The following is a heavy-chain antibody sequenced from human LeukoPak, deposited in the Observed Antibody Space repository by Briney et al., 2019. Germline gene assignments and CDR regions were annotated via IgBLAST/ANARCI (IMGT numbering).Heavy chain of an antibody. Sequence: GGSLRLSCAASGFSFRSYAMSWVRQAPGKGLEWVSSIRDDESNTYYADSVKGRFTISRDNSKNTLYLQMNSLRAEDTAVYYCAKGSRIAVAGNYGYWGQGTLVTVSS. D-gene: IGHD6-19*01. CDR3: AKGSRIAVAGNYGY. CDR1: GFSFRSYA. J-gene: IGHJ4*02. V-gene: IGHV3-23*01. CDR2: IRDDESNT.